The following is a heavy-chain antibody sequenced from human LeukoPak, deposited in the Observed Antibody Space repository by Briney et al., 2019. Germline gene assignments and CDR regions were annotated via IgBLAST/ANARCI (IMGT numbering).Heavy chain of an antibody. CDR1: GYTFTSYG. CDR2: IGTYYGNT. Sequence: GASVKVSSKASGYTFTSYGFSWVRQAPGQGLEWMGWIGTYYGNTNYAQKLQDRVTMTTDTSTSTAYMELTSLRSDDTAVYYCARVYSTNYYGSGDRPFLFDYWGQGTVVTVSS. CDR3: ARVYSTNYYGSGDRPFLFDY. D-gene: IGHD3-10*01. V-gene: IGHV1-18*01. J-gene: IGHJ4*02.